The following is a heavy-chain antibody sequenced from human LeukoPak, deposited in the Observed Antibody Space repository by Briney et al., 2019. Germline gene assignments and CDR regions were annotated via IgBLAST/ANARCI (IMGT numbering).Heavy chain of an antibody. CDR2: IYCSGST. J-gene: IGHJ3*02. Sequence: SETLSLTCTVSGGSISSGDYYWSWIRQPPGKGLEWIGYIYCSGSTYYNPSLKSRVTISVDTSKNQFSLKLSSVTAADTAVYYCAREAMTSGAFDIWGQGTMVTVSS. D-gene: IGHD4-11*01. CDR1: GGSISSGDYY. V-gene: IGHV4-30-4*01. CDR3: AREAMTSGAFDI.